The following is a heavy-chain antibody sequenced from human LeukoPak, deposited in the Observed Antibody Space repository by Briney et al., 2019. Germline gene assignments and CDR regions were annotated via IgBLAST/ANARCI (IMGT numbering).Heavy chain of an antibody. Sequence: PGGSLRLSCAASGFTVSSNYMSWVRQAPGKGLEWVSVIYSGGSTNYVDSVKGRFTISRDNSKNTLYFQMNSLRAEDTAVYYCARGATRNYFDYWGQGTLVTVSS. CDR2: IYSGGST. CDR3: ARGATRNYFDY. CDR1: GFTVSSNY. D-gene: IGHD5-12*01. V-gene: IGHV3-53*01. J-gene: IGHJ4*02.